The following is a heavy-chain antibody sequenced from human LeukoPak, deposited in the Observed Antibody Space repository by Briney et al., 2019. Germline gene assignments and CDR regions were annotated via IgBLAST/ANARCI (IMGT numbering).Heavy chain of an antibody. Sequence: GGSLRLSCAASGFTFSSYGMHWVRQAPGKGLEWVAVISYDGSNKYYADSVKGRFTISRDNSKNTLYLQMNSLRTEDTAVYYCAKDNYYGSGSYYKGYYYYYYGMDVWGQGTTVTVSS. J-gene: IGHJ6*02. D-gene: IGHD3-10*01. CDR2: ISYDGSNK. CDR1: GFTFSSYG. CDR3: AKDNYYGSGSYYKGYYYYYYGMDV. V-gene: IGHV3-30*18.